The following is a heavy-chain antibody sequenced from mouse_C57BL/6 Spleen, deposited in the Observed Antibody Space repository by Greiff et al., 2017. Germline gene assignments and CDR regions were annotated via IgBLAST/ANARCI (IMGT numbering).Heavy chain of an antibody. CDR3: ARRTNYGSSLGDAMDY. CDR1: GFTFSSYG. Sequence: EVQVVESGGDLVKPGGSLKLSCAASGFTFSSYGMSWVRQTPDKRLEWVATISSGGSYTYYPDSVKGRFTISRDNAKNTLYLQMSSLKSEDTAMYYCARRTNYGSSLGDAMDYWGQGTSVTVSS. CDR2: ISSGGSYT. J-gene: IGHJ4*01. V-gene: IGHV5-6*01. D-gene: IGHD1-1*01.